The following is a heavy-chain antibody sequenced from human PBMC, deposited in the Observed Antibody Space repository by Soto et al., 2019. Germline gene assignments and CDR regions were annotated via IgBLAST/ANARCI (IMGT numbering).Heavy chain of an antibody. CDR3: AKETIANPSPLDY. V-gene: IGHV3-30*18. D-gene: IGHD6-13*01. CDR1: GFTFITYG. J-gene: IGHJ4*02. Sequence: VQLVESGGGVVQPGKSLRLSCAASGFTFITYGMNWVRQAPGKGLEWVALISKDGANEYYADSVKGRFTISRDNSKSMVYLEMNSLRPDDTAVHYCAKETIANPSPLDYWGRGTLVTVSS. CDR2: ISKDGANE.